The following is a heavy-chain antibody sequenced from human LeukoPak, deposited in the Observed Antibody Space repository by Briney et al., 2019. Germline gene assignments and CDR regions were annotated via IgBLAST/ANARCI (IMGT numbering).Heavy chain of an antibody. Sequence: SQTLSLTCTVSGGSISSGGYYWSWIRQHPGKGLEGIGYIYYSGSTYYNPSLKSRVTISVDTSKNQFSLKLSSVTAAGTAVYYCTRDSYGDYAFDYWGQGTLVTVSS. CDR2: IYYSGST. CDR1: GGSISSGGYY. V-gene: IGHV4-31*03. CDR3: TRDSYGDYAFDY. D-gene: IGHD4-17*01. J-gene: IGHJ4*02.